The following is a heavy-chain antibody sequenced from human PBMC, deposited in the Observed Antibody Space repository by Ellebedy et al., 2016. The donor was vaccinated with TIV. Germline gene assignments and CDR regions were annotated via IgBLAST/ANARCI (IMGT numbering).Heavy chain of an antibody. V-gene: IGHV3-20*04. CDR3: AREFGDGGETPHDL. CDR1: GFIFDDYG. Sequence: GESLKISCVASGFIFDDYGMSWVRQIPEKGLEWISRINWNGDTTDYADSVKGRFTISRDNARNSVSLEMSSLRVEDTALYYCAREFGDGGETPHDLWGEGALVRDSS. D-gene: IGHD4-23*01. J-gene: IGHJ4*02. CDR2: INWNGDTT.